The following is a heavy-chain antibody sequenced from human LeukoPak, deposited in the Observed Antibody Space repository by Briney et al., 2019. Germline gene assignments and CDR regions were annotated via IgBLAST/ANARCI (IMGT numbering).Heavy chain of an antibody. CDR3: ARGGGTTVTTFDY. V-gene: IGHV3-53*01. D-gene: IGHD4-17*01. CDR2: IYSGGST. J-gene: IGHJ4*02. CDR1: GFTVSSNY. Sequence: PGGSLRLSCAASGFTVSSNYMSWVRQAPGKGLEWVSVIYSGGSTYYADSVKGRFTISSDNSKNTLYLQMNSLRAEDTAVYYCARGGGTTVTTFDYWGQGTLVTVSS.